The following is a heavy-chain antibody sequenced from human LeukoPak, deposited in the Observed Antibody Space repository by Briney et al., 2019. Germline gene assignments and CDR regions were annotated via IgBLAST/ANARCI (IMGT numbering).Heavy chain of an antibody. CDR1: GFTFTTYW. CDR2: INHDGTEK. D-gene: IGHD3-10*01. Sequence: GGSLRLSCAASGFTFTTYWMAWVRQFPGKGLEWVANINHDGTEKYSVDSVKGRFTISRDNAKNSLYLQMNSLRVEDTAIYYCVKVAKYYYGSETYYFFEHWGQGTPVTASS. J-gene: IGHJ4*02. V-gene: IGHV3-7*01. CDR3: VKVAKYYYGSETYYFFEH.